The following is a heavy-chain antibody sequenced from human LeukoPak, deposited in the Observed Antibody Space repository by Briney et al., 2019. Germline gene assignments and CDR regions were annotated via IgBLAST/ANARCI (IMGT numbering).Heavy chain of an antibody. J-gene: IGHJ4*02. D-gene: IGHD1-26*01. CDR1: GGSISSYY. Sequence: SETLSLTCTVSGGSISSYYWSWIRQPPGKGLEWIGYIYYSGSTNYNPSLKSRVTISVDTSKNQFSLKLSSVTAADTAVYYCASAREGALYDYWGQGTLVTVSS. CDR2: IYYSGST. CDR3: ASAREGALYDY. V-gene: IGHV4-59*08.